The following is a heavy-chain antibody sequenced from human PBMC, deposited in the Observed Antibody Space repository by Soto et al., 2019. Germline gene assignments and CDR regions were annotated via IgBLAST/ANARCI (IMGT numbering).Heavy chain of an antibody. J-gene: IGHJ4*02. CDR2: LYHSGST. CDR3: ARNSYYDFWSGYQRGFGL. CDR1: GYPISSGYY. D-gene: IGHD3-3*01. V-gene: IGHV4-38-2*01. Sequence: PSETLSLTCAVSGYPISSGYYWGWIRQSPGKGLEWIGSLYHSGSTYYNPSLKSRVTISVDSSKNQFSLRLPSVTAADTAAYYFARNSYYDFWSGYQRGFGLWGKGTVVAISS.